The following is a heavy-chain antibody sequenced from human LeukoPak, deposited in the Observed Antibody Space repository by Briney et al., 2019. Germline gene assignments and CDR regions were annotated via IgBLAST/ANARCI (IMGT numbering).Heavy chain of an antibody. CDR2: IRSKANSYAT. J-gene: IGHJ4*02. CDR3: TRNLGYCSSTSCYAFDY. D-gene: IGHD2-2*01. CDR1: GFTFSGSA. V-gene: IGHV3-73*01. Sequence: PGGSLRLSCAASGFTFSGSAMHWVRQASGKELEWVGRIRSKANSYATAYAASVKGRFTISRDDSKNTAYLQMNSLKTEDTAVYYCTRNLGYCSSTSCYAFDYWGQGTLVTVSS.